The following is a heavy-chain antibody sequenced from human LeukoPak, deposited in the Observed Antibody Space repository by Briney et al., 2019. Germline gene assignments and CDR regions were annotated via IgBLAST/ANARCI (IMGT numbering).Heavy chain of an antibody. CDR2: ISSSGSTI. Sequence: GGSLRLSCAASGFTFSSYEMNWVRQAPGKGLEWVSYISSSGSTIYYADSVKGRFTISRDNAKNSLYLQMNSLRAEDTAVYYCARGYGSGYKNWFDPWGQGTLVTVSS. D-gene: IGHD3-10*01. V-gene: IGHV3-48*03. CDR3: ARGYGSGYKNWFDP. J-gene: IGHJ5*02. CDR1: GFTFSSYE.